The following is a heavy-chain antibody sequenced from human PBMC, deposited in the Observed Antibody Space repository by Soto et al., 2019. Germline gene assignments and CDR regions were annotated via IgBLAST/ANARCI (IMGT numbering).Heavy chain of an antibody. D-gene: IGHD3-22*01. V-gene: IGHV3-15*01. CDR1: GFTFSNDW. CDR2: IKSKTDGGTT. J-gene: IGHJ6*02. CDR3: TTVESGIGYYYYYYYGMDI. Sequence: GGSLRLSCAASGFTFSNDWMNWVRQAPGKGLEWVGRIKSKTDGGTTEYAKHVKCTFSISRDDSKNTLYLQMNSLITVDTAMYYCTTVESGIGYYYYYYYGMDIWGQGTTVTVSS.